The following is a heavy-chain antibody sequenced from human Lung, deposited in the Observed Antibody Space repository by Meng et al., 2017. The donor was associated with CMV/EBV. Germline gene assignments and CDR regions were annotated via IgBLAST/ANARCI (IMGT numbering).Heavy chain of an antibody. CDR1: GFTFSSYA. CDR3: ARSPPVSGYGLDG. CDR2: ISYDGSNK. V-gene: IGHV3-30-3*01. J-gene: IGHJ4*02. Sequence: GESLKISCAASGFTFSSYAMHWVRQAPGKGLEWVAVISYDGSNKYYADSVKGRFTISRDNSKNTLYLQMNSLRAEDTAVYYCARSPPVSGYGLDGWGQGTXVTVSS. D-gene: IGHD5-12*01.